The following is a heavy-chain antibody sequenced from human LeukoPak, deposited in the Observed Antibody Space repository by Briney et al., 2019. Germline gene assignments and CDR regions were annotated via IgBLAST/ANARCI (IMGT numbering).Heavy chain of an antibody. CDR2: ISDNGDKT. CDR3: AKETVAVGGFVTIDY. Sequence: GGSLRLSCAASGFIFSNYAMSWVRQTPGKGLGWVSAISDNGDKTYYTESVKGRFSISRDNSKKTLYLQVNSLRAEDTAEYYCAKETVAVGGFVTIDYWGQGTLVTVSS. CDR1: GFIFSNYA. D-gene: IGHD2-21*01. V-gene: IGHV3-23*01. J-gene: IGHJ4*02.